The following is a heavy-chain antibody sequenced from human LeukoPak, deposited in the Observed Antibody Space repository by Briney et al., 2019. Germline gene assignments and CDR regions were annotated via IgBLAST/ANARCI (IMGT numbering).Heavy chain of an antibody. CDR3: ARDDTLDYYDSSGLSI. V-gene: IGHV4-34*01. D-gene: IGHD3-22*01. Sequence: SETLSLTCAVYGGSFSGYYWSWIRQPPGKGLEWIGEINHSGSTNYNPSLKSRVTISVDTSKNQFSLKLSSVTAADTAVYYCARDDTLDYYDSSGLSIWGQGTLVTVSS. CDR2: INHSGST. CDR1: GGSFSGYY. J-gene: IGHJ4*02.